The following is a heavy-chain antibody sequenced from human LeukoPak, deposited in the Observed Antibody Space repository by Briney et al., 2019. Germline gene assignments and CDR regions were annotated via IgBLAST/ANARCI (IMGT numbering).Heavy chain of an antibody. CDR1: GGYISSYY. J-gene: IGHJ4*02. CDR2: IYYSGSS. CDR3: ARANRYDLYFDY. Sequence: SETLSLTCTVSGGYISSYYWSWIRQPPGKGLEWIGYIYYSGSSNYNPSLKSRVTISVDTSKNQISLKLSSVTAADTAVYYCARANRYDLYFDYWGQGTLVTVSS. D-gene: IGHD5-12*01. V-gene: IGHV4-59*01.